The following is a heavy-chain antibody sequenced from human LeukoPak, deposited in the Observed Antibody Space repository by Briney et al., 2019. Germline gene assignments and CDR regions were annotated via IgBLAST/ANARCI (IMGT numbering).Heavy chain of an antibody. CDR2: ISPNRGDT. CDR1: GYSFTGFF. Sequence: ASVKVSCKASGYSFTGFFIHWVRPAPGQGLEWMGWISPNRGDTNYAQKFKGRVTMTTDTSLNTIYMELRSLRLDDTAVYFCARGSFLGTSSWFDPWGQGTLVTVSS. V-gene: IGHV1-2*02. D-gene: IGHD2-8*01. CDR3: ARGSFLGTSSWFDP. J-gene: IGHJ5*02.